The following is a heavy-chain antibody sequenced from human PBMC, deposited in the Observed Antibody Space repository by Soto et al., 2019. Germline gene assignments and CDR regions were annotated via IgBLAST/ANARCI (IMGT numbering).Heavy chain of an antibody. D-gene: IGHD6-19*01. Sequence: PSETLSLTXTVSGGSISSSSYYWGWIRQPPGKGLEWIGSIYYSGSTYYNPSLKSRVTISVDTSKNQFSLKLSSVTAADTAVYYCARQGGIAVAGRHYYYYYGMDVWGQGTTVTVS. CDR2: IYYSGST. CDR1: GGSISSSSYY. J-gene: IGHJ6*02. CDR3: ARQGGIAVAGRHYYYYYGMDV. V-gene: IGHV4-39*01.